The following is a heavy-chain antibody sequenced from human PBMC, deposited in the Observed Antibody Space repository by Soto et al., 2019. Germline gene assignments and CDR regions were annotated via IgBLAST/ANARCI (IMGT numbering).Heavy chain of an antibody. CDR2: IYTSGST. Sequence: QVQLQESGPGLVKPSETLSLTCTVSGGSISSYYWSWIRQPAGKGLEWIGRIYTSGSTNYNPSLKSRVTMSVDTSKNQFSLKLSSVTAADTAVYYCASTYIHTTIFGVVMSRPDGMDVWGQGTTVTVSS. CDR3: ASTYIHTTIFGVVMSRPDGMDV. J-gene: IGHJ6*02. CDR1: GGSISSYY. V-gene: IGHV4-4*07. D-gene: IGHD3-3*01.